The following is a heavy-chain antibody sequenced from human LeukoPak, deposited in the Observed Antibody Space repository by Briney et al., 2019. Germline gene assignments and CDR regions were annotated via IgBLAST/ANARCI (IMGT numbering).Heavy chain of an antibody. CDR2: INPNSGGT. Sequence: GASVKVSCKASGYTFTGYYLNWVRQGPGQGREGLGWINPNSGGTNYAQKFQGRVTMTRDTSISTAHMELSRLRSDDTAEYYWARETRRWFDPWGQGTLVTVSS. V-gene: IGHV1-2*02. CDR3: ARETRRWFDP. CDR1: GYTFTGYY. J-gene: IGHJ5*02.